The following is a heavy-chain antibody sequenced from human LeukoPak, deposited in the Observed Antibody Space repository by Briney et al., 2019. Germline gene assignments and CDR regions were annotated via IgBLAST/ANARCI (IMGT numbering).Heavy chain of an antibody. CDR1: GFTFNNYA. Sequence: PGGSLRLSCVTSGFTFNNYAMTWVRQAPGKGLEWVSAISGGSRNRYYADSVKGRFTISRDTSKNTLYLQMDSLRADDTAVYYCASTSGGWELMIFDYWGQGTLVTVSS. CDR2: ISGGSRNR. CDR3: ASTSGGWELMIFDY. J-gene: IGHJ4*02. V-gene: IGHV3-23*01. D-gene: IGHD1-26*01.